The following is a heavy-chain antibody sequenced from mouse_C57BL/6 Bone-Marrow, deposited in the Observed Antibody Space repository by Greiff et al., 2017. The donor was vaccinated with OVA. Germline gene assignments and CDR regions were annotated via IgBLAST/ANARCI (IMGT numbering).Heavy chain of an antibody. CDR3: ARDYDYWYFDV. CDR2: ISDGGSYT. V-gene: IGHV5-4*01. Sequence: EVKLVESGGGLVKPGGSLKLSCAASGFTFSSYAMSWVRQTPEKRLEWVATISDGGSYTYYPDNVKGRFTISRDNAKNNLYLQMSHLKSEDTAMYYCARDYDYWYFDVWGTGTTVTVSS. J-gene: IGHJ1*03. CDR1: GFTFSSYA. D-gene: IGHD2-3*01.